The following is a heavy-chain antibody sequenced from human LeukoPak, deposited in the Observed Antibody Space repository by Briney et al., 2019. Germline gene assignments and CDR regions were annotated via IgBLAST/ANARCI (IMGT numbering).Heavy chain of an antibody. V-gene: IGHV4-61*02. Sequence: PSQTLSLTCSVSDDSISSSYYYWSWIRQPAGQGLEWIGSRYTSGTTNYNPSLKSRITISIDTSKNQFSLKLSSVTAADTAVYYCAREVISSGLFDYWGQGTLVTVSS. CDR1: DDSISSSYYY. CDR2: RYTSGTT. D-gene: IGHD3-22*01. CDR3: AREVISSGLFDY. J-gene: IGHJ4*02.